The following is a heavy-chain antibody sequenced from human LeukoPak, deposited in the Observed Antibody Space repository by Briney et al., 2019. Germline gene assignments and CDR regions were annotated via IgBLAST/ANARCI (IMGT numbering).Heavy chain of an antibody. D-gene: IGHD3-10*01. CDR2: IRYDGSNK. Sequence: PGGSLRLSCIASGFSVSTYPMAWVRQAPGKGLEWVAFIRYDGSNKYYADSVKGRFTISRDNSKNTLYLQMNSLRAEDTAVYYCAKCGWFGELLYKHYYMDVWGKGTTVTISS. CDR3: AKCGWFGELLYKHYYMDV. V-gene: IGHV3-30*02. CDR1: GFSVSTYP. J-gene: IGHJ6*03.